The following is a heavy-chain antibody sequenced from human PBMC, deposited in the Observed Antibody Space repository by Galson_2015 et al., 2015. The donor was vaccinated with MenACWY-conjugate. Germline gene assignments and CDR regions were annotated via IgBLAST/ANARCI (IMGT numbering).Heavy chain of an antibody. CDR2: IYPGDSDT. J-gene: IGHJ3*02. Sequence: QSGAEVKKPGESLQISCTASGYSFTPYWIVWVRQMPGKGLEWMGIIYPGDSDTRYSPSFQGQVNISAEKSNNTAHLQWSGLKASDTAMYYCARHKGLKGAFDIWGQGTMVTVSS. CDR3: ARHKGLKGAFDI. V-gene: IGHV5-51*01. CDR1: GYSFTPYW. D-gene: IGHD2-8*01.